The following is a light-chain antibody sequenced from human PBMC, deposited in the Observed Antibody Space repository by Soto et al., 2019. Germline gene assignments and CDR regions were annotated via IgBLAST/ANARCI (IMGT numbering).Light chain of an antibody. CDR2: GTS. CDR1: QSVSSKY. V-gene: IGKV3-20*01. Sequence: DIVLTQSPGTLSLSPGERATLSCRASQSVSSKYLAWYQQKPGQAPSVLIYGTSIRASGVPERFSGGGSGTDFTLTITRLEPEDFAVYYCQQYGSSLFTVGPGTKVDFK. CDR3: QQYGSSLFT. J-gene: IGKJ3*01.